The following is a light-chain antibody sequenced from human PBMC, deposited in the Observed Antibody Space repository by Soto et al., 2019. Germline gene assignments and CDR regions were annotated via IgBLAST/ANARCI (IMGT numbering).Light chain of an antibody. V-gene: IGKV1-39*01. Sequence: DIQMTQSPSSLSVSVGDRVTITCRASQSIRSYLNWYQQKLGKAPKLLIYTASNLQSGVPSRFSGSGSGTDFTLTINSLQPEDFATYYCQQSYSSPQTFGQGTKVEI. CDR1: QSIRSY. J-gene: IGKJ1*01. CDR3: QQSYSSPQT. CDR2: TAS.